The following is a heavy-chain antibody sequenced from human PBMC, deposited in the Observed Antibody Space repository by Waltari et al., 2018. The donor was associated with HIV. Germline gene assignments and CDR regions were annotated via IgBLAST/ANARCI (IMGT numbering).Heavy chain of an antibody. V-gene: IGHV4-59*01. D-gene: IGHD2-21*01. Sequence: QVQLQESGPGLVKPSETLSLTCTVSGGSISSFYLRWFRQPPGKGLEWIGYIYYSGSTNYNPSLKSRVTISVDTSKNQFSLKLSSVTAADTAVYYCARGGDGRRAFDIWGQGTMVTVSS. CDR3: ARGGDGRRAFDI. CDR2: IYYSGST. J-gene: IGHJ3*02. CDR1: GGSISSFY.